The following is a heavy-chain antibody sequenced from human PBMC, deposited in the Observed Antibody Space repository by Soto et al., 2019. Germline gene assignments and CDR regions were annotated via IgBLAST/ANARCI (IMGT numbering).Heavy chain of an antibody. J-gene: IGHJ5*02. CDR3: AKDPGEQWLVKGHWFDP. V-gene: IGHV3-9*01. CDR2: ISWNSGSI. D-gene: IGHD6-19*01. Sequence: SLRLSCAASGLTFDDYAMHWVRQAPGKGLEWVSGISWNSGSIGYADSVKGRFTISRDNAKNSLYLQMNSLRAEDTALYYCAKDPGEQWLVKGHWFDPWGQGTLVTVSS. CDR1: GLTFDDYA.